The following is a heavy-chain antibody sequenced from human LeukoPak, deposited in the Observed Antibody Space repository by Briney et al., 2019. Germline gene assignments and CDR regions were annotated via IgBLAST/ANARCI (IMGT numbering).Heavy chain of an antibody. D-gene: IGHD1-26*01. V-gene: IGHV1-69*04. CDR2: IIPILGIA. J-gene: IGHJ4*02. CDR1: VGTFSSYT. Sequence: SVKVSCKASVGTFSSYTISWVRQAPGQGLEWMGRIIPILGIAKYAQKFQGRVTITADTSTSTAYMELSSLRSEDTAVYYCARDSSNRWELPNWGPGTLVTVSS. CDR3: ARDSSNRWELPN.